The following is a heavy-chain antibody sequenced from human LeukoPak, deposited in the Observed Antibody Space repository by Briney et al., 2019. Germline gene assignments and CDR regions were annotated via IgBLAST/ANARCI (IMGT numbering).Heavy chain of an antibody. J-gene: IGHJ4*02. Sequence: GGSLRLSCAASGFTFSDYTMNWVRLAPGKGLEWASSISGSSNYIYYADSVKGRFTISRDNSKNTLYLQMNSLRAEDTAVYYCAKDRSGSYSQGLDYWGQGTLVTVSS. CDR1: GFTFSDYT. CDR3: AKDRSGSYSQGLDY. D-gene: IGHD1-26*01. V-gene: IGHV3-21*01. CDR2: ISGSSNYI.